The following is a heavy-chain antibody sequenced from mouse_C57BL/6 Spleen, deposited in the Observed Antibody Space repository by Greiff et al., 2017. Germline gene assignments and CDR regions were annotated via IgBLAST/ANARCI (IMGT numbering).Heavy chain of an antibody. CDR3: TWDYGYAMDY. V-gene: IGHV6-3*01. Sequence: EVKLVESGGGLVQPGGSMKLSCVASGFTFSNYWMNWVRQSPEKGLEWVAQIRLKSDNYATHYAESGKGRFTISRDDSKSSVYLQMNNLRAEDTGIYYCTWDYGYAMDYWGQGTSVTVSS. CDR2: IRLKSDNYAT. D-gene: IGHD1-1*02. CDR1: GFTFSNYW. J-gene: IGHJ4*01.